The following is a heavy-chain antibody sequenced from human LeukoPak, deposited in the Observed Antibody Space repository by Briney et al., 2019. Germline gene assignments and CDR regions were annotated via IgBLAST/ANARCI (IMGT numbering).Heavy chain of an antibody. Sequence: GASVKVSCKGSGYTFSSYGIGWVRQAPGQGLEGVGWISAYSGDTHYAQKVQGRVTMTTDTSTSTAYMELRSLRSDDTAMYYCARDTGWDMYFDYWGQGTLVTVSS. D-gene: IGHD1-26*01. CDR3: ARDTGWDMYFDY. CDR1: GYTFSSYG. J-gene: IGHJ4*02. CDR2: ISAYSGDT. V-gene: IGHV1-18*01.